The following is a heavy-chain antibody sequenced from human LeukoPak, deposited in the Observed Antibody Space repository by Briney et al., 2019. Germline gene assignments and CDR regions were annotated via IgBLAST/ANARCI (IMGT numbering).Heavy chain of an antibody. J-gene: IGHJ5*02. V-gene: IGHV1-2*06. CDR1: GYTFTGYY. CDR3: ARGYCSGGSCYSVENWFDP. CDR2: INPNSGGT. D-gene: IGHD2-15*01. Sequence: GASVKVSCKAAGYTFTGYYMFWVRQAPGQGLEWMGRINPNSGGTNYAQKFQGRVTMTRDTSISTAYMELSRLRSDDTAMYYCARGYCSGGSCYSVENWFDPWGQGTLVTVSS.